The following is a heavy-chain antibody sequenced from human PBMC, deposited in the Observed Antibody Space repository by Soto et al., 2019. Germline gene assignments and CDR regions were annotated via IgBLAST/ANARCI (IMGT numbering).Heavy chain of an antibody. CDR3: AKGTYYYGSAPYYFDC. V-gene: IGHV3-23*01. CDR1: GFTFSSYA. J-gene: IGHJ4*02. Sequence: GGSLRLSCAASGFTFSSYAMSWVRQAPGKGLEWVSGISDSGGGTYYADSVKGRFTISRDNSKNTLYLQMNSLRAEDTAVYYCAKGTYYYGSAPYYFDCWGQGTLVTVSS. D-gene: IGHD3-10*01. CDR2: ISDSGGGT.